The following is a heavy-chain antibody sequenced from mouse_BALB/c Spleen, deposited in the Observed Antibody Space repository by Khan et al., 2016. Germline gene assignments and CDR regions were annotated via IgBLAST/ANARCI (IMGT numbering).Heavy chain of an antibody. CDR2: LGYDGSN. CDR1: GYSITSGYY. Sequence: EVQLQESGPGLVKPSQSLSLTCSVTGYSITSGYYWNWIRQFPGNTLEWMGFLGYDGSNNYNPSLRNRISITRDTSKNHFFLKLNSVTAEDTATYYCTRGGDWYFDVWGAGTTVTVSS. J-gene: IGHJ1*01. CDR3: TRGGDWYFDV. V-gene: IGHV3-6*02.